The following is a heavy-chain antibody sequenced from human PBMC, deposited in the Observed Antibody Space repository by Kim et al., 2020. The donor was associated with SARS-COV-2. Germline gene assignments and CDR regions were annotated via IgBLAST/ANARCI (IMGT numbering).Heavy chain of an antibody. CDR3: ARDEYGWFGGWGYYYGMDV. CDR2: ISYDGSNK. CDR1: GFTFSSYG. V-gene: IGHV3-33*05. J-gene: IGHJ6*02. Sequence: GGSLRLSCAASGFTFSSYGMHWVRQAPGKGLEWVAVISYDGSNKYYADSVKGRFTISRDNSKNTLYLQMNSLRAEDTAVYYCARDEYGWFGGWGYYYGMDVWGQGTTVTVSS. D-gene: IGHD3-10*01.